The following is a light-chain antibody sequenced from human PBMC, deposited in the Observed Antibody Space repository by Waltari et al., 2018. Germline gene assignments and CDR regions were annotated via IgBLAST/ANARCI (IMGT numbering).Light chain of an antibody. CDR3: QQRSSTPPWT. CDR2: SAS. Sequence: DIQMTQSPSSLSASVGDRVTITCRASQSISIWLNRYQQKPGKAPKLLIDSASRLQSGVPSRFSGSGSGTDFTRTISSLQPEDFATYYCQQRSSTPPWTFGQGTKVEIK. CDR1: QSISIW. J-gene: IGKJ1*01. V-gene: IGKV1-39*01.